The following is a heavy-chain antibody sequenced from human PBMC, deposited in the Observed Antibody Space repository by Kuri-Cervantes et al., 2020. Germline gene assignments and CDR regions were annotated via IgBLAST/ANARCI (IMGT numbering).Heavy chain of an antibody. D-gene: IGHD5-12*01. CDR2: IYTSGST. CDR3: ARVDAGGYLD. Sequence: LRLSCTVSGGSISSGSYYWSWIRQPAGKGLEWIGRIYTSGSTNYNPSLKSRVTISVDTSKNQFSPKLSSVTAADTAVYYCARVDAGGYLDWGQGTLVTVSS. V-gene: IGHV4-61*02. J-gene: IGHJ4*02. CDR1: GGSISSGSYY.